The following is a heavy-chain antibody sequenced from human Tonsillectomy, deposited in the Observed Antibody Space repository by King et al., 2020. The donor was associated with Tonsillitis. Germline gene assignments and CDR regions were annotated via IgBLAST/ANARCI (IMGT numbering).Heavy chain of an antibody. D-gene: IGHD6-13*01. CDR3: ASFQQLVLSYGMDV. V-gene: IGHV1-69*12. J-gene: IGHJ6*02. Sequence: QLVQSGAEVKKPGASVKVSCKASGGTFSSYAISWVRQAPGQGLEWMGGIIPIFCTANYAQKFQGRVTITADESTSTAYMELSSLRSEDTAVYYCASFQQLVLSYGMDVWGQGTTVTVSS. CDR1: GGTFSSYA. CDR2: IIPIFCTA.